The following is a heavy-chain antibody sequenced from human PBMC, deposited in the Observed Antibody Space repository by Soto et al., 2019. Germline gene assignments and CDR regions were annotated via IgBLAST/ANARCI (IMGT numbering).Heavy chain of an antibody. CDR1: GFSITSPGMS. Sequence: SCPTLVNPTETLTLTCTFSGFSITSPGMSVSWIRQPPGRALEWLALIERDDDDKYYSTSLKTRLTISKDTRKNQVVLTMANMDPADTATYYCARSIRGPRKFNGMDVWGQGTTLTVSS. CDR2: IERDDDDK. J-gene: IGHJ6*02. V-gene: IGHV2-70*13. D-gene: IGHD1-20*01. CDR3: ARSIRGPRKFNGMDV.